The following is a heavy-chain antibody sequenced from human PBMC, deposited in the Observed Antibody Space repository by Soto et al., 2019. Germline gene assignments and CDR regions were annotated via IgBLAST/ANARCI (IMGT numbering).Heavy chain of an antibody. V-gene: IGHV3-30*18. D-gene: IGHD4-17*01. CDR3: AKDAPSTVTTNPTNYFDY. CDR2: ISYDGSNK. Sequence: QVQLVESGGGVVQPGRSLRLSCAASGFTFSSYGMHWVRQAPGKGLEWVAVISYDGSNKYYADSVKGRFTISRDNSKNTLYLQMNSLRAEDTAVYYCAKDAPSTVTTNPTNYFDYWGQGTLVTVSS. J-gene: IGHJ4*02. CDR1: GFTFSSYG.